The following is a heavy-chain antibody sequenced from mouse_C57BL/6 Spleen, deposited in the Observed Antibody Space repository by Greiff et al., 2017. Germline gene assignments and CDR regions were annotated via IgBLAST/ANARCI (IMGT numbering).Heavy chain of an antibody. CDR2: IDPETGGT. CDR1: GYTFTDYE. CDR3: TRWGISTVVATRNCDY. J-gene: IGHJ2*01. V-gene: IGHV1-15*01. D-gene: IGHD1-1*01. Sequence: QVQLQQSGAELVRPGASVTLSCKASGYTFTDYEMHWVKQTPVHGLEWIGAIDPETGGTAYNQKFKGKAILTADKSSSTAYMELRSLTSEDSAVYYCTRWGISTVVATRNCDYWGQGTTLTVSS.